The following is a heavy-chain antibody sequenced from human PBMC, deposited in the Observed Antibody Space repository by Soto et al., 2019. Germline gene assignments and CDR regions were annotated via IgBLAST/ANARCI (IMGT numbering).Heavy chain of an antibody. CDR1: GGTFSSYA. V-gene: IGHV1-69*06. D-gene: IGHD3-10*01. CDR3: ARGYSAGSYWFDP. CDR2: VIPMFGTA. Sequence: QVQLVQSGAEVKKPGSSVKVSCKASGGTFSSYAITWVRQAPGQGLEWMGGVIPMFGTANYAQKFQGRVTITADKSTGTAYMELSSLRSDDTAVYYCARGYSAGSYWFDPWGQGTLITVSS. J-gene: IGHJ5*02.